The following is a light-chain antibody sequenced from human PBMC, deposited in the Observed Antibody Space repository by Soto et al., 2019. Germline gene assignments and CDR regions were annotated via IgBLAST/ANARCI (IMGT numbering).Light chain of an antibody. CDR1: QSVSSSY. Sequence: EIMCTQSPGTLSLSPGERATLSCRASQSVSSSYLAGYQQKPGQAPRLLIYGASSRATGIPDRFSGSGSGTDFTLTISRLEPEDFAVYYCQQYGSSLTWTFGQGTKVDI. V-gene: IGKV3-20*01. CDR3: QQYGSSLTWT. J-gene: IGKJ1*01. CDR2: GAS.